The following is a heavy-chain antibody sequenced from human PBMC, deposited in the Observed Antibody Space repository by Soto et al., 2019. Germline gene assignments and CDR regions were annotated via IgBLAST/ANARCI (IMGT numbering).Heavy chain of an antibody. D-gene: IGHD1-1*01. V-gene: IGHV1-69*12. CDR3: AREERYRSNPGNPFDY. CDR2: IIPIFGTA. Sequence: QVQLVQSGAEVKKPGSSVKVSCKASGDTFSSYAISWVRQAPGQGLEWMGGIIPIFGTANYAQKFQGRVTITAEESTSTAYMELSSLRSEDTAVYYCAREERYRSNPGNPFDYWGQGTLVTVSS. CDR1: GDTFSSYA. J-gene: IGHJ4*02.